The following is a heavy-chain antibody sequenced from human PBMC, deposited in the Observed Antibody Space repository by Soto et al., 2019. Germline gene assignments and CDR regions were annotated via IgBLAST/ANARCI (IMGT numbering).Heavy chain of an antibody. CDR3: ARDHWILPAHDFFYGSDV. Sequence: PGGSLRLSCEVSGFKFSMYSMSWVRQAPGKGLEWVAKIPQEGGDGHYLDSVKGRFFISRDNAKNSVYLQMNSLRGEDTAIYYCARDHWILPAHDFFYGSDVWGKGDTVTVS. V-gene: IGHV3-7*03. CDR2: IPQEGGDG. J-gene: IGHJ6*04. D-gene: IGHD5-18*01. CDR1: GFKFSMYS.